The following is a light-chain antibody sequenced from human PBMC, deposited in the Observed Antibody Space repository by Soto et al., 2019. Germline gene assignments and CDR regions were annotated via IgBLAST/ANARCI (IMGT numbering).Light chain of an antibody. CDR2: GVT. CDR3: SSYTSASTLLYL. CDR1: SSDVGGYNY. V-gene: IGLV2-14*01. Sequence: QYALTQTASVSGSPGQSITISCTGTSSDVGGYNYVSWYQQHPGIAPKLLIYGVTNRPSGVSTRFSGSKSGNTASLTISGLQAEDEADYHCSSYTSASTLLYLFGTGTKLTVL. J-gene: IGLJ1*01.